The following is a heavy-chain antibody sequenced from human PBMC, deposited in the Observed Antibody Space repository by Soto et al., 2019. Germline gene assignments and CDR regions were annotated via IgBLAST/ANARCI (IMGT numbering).Heavy chain of an antibody. CDR2: IYYSGST. Sequence: SETLSLTCTVSGGSISSGEYYWSWIRPPPGKGLEWIGYIYYSGSTYYNPSLKSRVTISVDTSKNQFSLKLSSVTAADTAVYYCARDHLGYCSSTSCYRWFDPWGQGTLVTVSS. D-gene: IGHD2-2*01. CDR1: GGSISSGEYY. CDR3: ARDHLGYCSSTSCYRWFDP. J-gene: IGHJ5*02. V-gene: IGHV4-30-4*01.